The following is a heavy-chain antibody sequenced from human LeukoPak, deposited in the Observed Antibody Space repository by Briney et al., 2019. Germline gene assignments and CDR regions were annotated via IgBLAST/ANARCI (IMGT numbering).Heavy chain of an antibody. D-gene: IGHD1-26*01. CDR2: IYYSGST. CDR3: ASLSGSYYGVFDY. CDR1: GGSFSGYY. Sequence: PSETLSLTCAVYGGSFSGYYWSWIRQPPGKGLEWIGYIYYSGSTNYNPSLKSRVTISVDTSKNQFSLKLSSVTAADTAVYYCASLSGSYYGVFDYWGQGTLVTVSS. V-gene: IGHV4-59*01. J-gene: IGHJ4*02.